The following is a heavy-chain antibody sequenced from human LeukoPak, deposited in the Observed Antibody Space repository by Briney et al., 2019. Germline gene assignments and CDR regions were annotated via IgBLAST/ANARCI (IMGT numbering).Heavy chain of an antibody. J-gene: IGHJ3*02. Sequence: SVKVSCKASGGTFSSYAISWVRQAPGQGLEWMGRIIPILGIANYAQKFQGRVTITADKSTSTAYMELSSLRSEDTAVYYCARAQGPEVVTYSGAFDIWGQGTMVTVSS. CDR2: IIPILGIA. D-gene: IGHD2-21*01. CDR1: GGTFSSYA. V-gene: IGHV1-69*04. CDR3: ARAQGPEVVTYSGAFDI.